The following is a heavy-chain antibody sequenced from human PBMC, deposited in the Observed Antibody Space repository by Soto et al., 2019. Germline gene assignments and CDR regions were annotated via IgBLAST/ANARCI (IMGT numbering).Heavy chain of an antibody. CDR3: ARGFIAARSLDYYYYGMDV. CDR1: GGSVSSGSYY. CDR2: IYYSGST. D-gene: IGHD6-6*01. V-gene: IGHV4-61*01. J-gene: IGHJ6*02. Sequence: PSETLSLTCTVSGGSVSSGSYYWSWIRQPPGKGLEWIGYIYYSGSTNYNPSLKSRVTISVDTSKNQFSLKLSSVTAADTAVYYCARGFIAARSLDYYYYGMDVWGQGTTVTVSS.